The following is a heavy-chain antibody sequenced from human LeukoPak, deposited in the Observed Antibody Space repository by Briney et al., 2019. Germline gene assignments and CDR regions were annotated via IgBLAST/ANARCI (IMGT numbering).Heavy chain of an antibody. J-gene: IGHJ4*02. CDR3: ARDHQLWFGDNYFDY. CDR1: GFTFSSYN. CDR2: ITSGSSYI. V-gene: IGHV3-21*01. D-gene: IGHD3-10*01. Sequence: GGSLRLSCAASGFTFSSYNMNWVRQDPGKGLEWVSSITSGSSYIYYADSVKGRFTISRDNAKNSLYLQMNSLRAEDTAVYYCARDHQLWFGDNYFDYWGQGTLVTVSS.